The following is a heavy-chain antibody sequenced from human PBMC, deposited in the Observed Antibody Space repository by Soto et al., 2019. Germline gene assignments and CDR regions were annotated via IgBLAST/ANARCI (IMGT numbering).Heavy chain of an antibody. Sequence: GGSLRLSCAASGFTFSSYAMSWVRQAPGKGLEWVSAISGSGGSTYYADSVKGRFTISRDNSKNTLYLQMNSLRAEDTAVYYCAKDLFSSGHPWRSFGYWGQGTLVTVSS. J-gene: IGHJ4*02. CDR1: GFTFSSYA. V-gene: IGHV3-23*01. CDR3: AKDLFSSGHPWRSFGY. CDR2: ISGSGGST. D-gene: IGHD3-22*01.